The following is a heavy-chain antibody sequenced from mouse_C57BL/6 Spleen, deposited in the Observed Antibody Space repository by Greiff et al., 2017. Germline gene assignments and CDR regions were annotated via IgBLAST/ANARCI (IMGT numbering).Heavy chain of an antibody. Sequence: VQLQQSGAELVRPGTSVKVSCKASGYAFTNYLIEWVKQRPGQGLEWIGVINPGSGGTNYNEKFKGKATLTADKSSSTAYMQLSSLTSEDSAVYFCARSIYYYGSSPYYYAMDYWGQGTSVTVSS. CDR1: GYAFTNYL. V-gene: IGHV1-54*01. CDR3: ARSIYYYGSSPYYYAMDY. CDR2: INPGSGGT. J-gene: IGHJ4*01. D-gene: IGHD1-1*01.